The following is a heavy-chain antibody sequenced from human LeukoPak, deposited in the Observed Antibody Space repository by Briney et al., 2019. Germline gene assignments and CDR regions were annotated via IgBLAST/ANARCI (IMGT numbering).Heavy chain of an antibody. CDR2: IIPIFGTT. Sequence: SVKVSCKASGGTFSNYAVSWVRQAPGQGLEWMGGIIPIFGTTNYAQNFQGRVTISADESTSTAYLELSSLRAGDTAVYYCARDKAYNWNWMDYWGQGTLVTVSS. V-gene: IGHV1-69*13. CDR3: ARDKAYNWNWMDY. J-gene: IGHJ4*02. CDR1: GGTFSNYA. D-gene: IGHD1-7*01.